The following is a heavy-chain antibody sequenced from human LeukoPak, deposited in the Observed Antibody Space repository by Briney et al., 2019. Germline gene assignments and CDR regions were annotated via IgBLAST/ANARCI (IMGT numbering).Heavy chain of an antibody. CDR2: IYPGDSDT. J-gene: IGHJ4*01. V-gene: IGHV5-51*01. CDR1: GHNFINYW. D-gene: IGHD6-19*01. Sequence: GESLKIPCKGAGHNFINYWIAWVRQVPGKGLEWMGIIYPGDSDTRCSPSFQGQVTMSVDKSISAAYLQWSSLKASDTAMYYCARRESSGSIDYWGHGTLVTVSS. CDR3: ARRESSGSIDY.